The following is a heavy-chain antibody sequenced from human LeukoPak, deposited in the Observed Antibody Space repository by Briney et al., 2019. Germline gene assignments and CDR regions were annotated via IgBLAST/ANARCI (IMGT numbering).Heavy chain of an antibody. D-gene: IGHD6-19*01. V-gene: IGHV4-34*01. J-gene: IGHJ2*01. CDR2: INHSGST. CDR1: GGSFSGYY. Sequence: SETLSLTCAVYGGSFSGYYWSWIRQPPGKGLEWIGEINHSGSTNYNPSLKSRVTISVDTSKNQFTLKLSSVTAADTAVYYCARDLRLVAGSPYESSWYFDLWGRGTLVTVSS. CDR3: ARDLRLVAGSPYESSWYFDL.